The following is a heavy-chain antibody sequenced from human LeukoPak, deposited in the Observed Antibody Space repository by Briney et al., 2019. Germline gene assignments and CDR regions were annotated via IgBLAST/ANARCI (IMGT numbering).Heavy chain of an antibody. CDR3: ARVARDWELRLDTYFDY. J-gene: IGHJ4*02. V-gene: IGHV3-21*01. CDR1: GFTFSSYS. D-gene: IGHD1-26*01. Sequence: PGGSLRLSCAASGFTFSSYSMNWVRQAPGKGLEWVSSISSSSSYIYYADSVKGRFTISRDNAKNSLYLQMNSLRAEDTAVYYCARVARDWELRLDTYFDYWGQGTLVTVSS. CDR2: ISSSSSYI.